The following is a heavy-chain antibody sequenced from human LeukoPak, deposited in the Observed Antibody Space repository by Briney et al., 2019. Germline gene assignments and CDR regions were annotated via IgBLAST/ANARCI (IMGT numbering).Heavy chain of an antibody. J-gene: IGHJ4*02. CDR3: ARSHMVRGIDY. V-gene: IGHV4-59*08. Sequence: SETLSLTCTVSGDSISSYYWTWIRQPPGKGLEWIGYIYYSGSTNYNPSLKSRVTISVDTSKNQFSLKLSSVTAADTAVYYCARSHMVRGIDYWGQGTPVTVSS. D-gene: IGHD3-10*01. CDR1: GDSISSYY. CDR2: IYYSGST.